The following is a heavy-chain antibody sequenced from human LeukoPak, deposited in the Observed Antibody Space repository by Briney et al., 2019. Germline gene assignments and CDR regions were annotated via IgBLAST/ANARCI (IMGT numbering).Heavy chain of an antibody. J-gene: IGHJ4*02. CDR1: GYTFGSYG. D-gene: IGHD5-18*01. Sequence: GASVKVSCKASGYTFGSYGLSWVRQAPGQGLEWMGWISVYNGNTNYAQKFQGRVTMTTDTSTSTAYMELRSLRSDDTAVYYCATGGYNYALLGDHWGQGTLVTVSS. V-gene: IGHV1-18*01. CDR3: ATGGYNYALLGDH. CDR2: ISVYNGNT.